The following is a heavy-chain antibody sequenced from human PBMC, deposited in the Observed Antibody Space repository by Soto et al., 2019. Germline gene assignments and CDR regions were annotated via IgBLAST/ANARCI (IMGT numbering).Heavy chain of an antibody. CDR3: ARDYVSPRGMDV. CDR1: GGTFSSYA. CDR2: IIPIFGTA. V-gene: IGHV1-69*13. D-gene: IGHD3-16*01. Sequence: SVKVSCKASGGTFSSYAISWVRQAPGQGLEWMGGIIPIFGTANYAQKFQGRVTITADESMTIAYMELSGLTSEDTAMYYCARDYVSPRGMDVWGQGTTVTVSS. J-gene: IGHJ6*02.